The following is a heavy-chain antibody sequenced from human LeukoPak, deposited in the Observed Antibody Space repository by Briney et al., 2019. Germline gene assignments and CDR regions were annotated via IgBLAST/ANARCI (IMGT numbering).Heavy chain of an antibody. V-gene: IGHV3-9*01. Sequence: GGSLRLSCAASGFTFDDYAMHWVRQAPGKGLEWVSGISWNSGSIGYADSVKGRFTISRDNAKNSLYPQMNSLRAEDTALYYCAKNYYGSGSSSYAFDYWGQGTLVTVSS. CDR3: AKNYYGSGSSSYAFDY. CDR2: ISWNSGSI. CDR1: GFTFDDYA. D-gene: IGHD3-10*01. J-gene: IGHJ4*02.